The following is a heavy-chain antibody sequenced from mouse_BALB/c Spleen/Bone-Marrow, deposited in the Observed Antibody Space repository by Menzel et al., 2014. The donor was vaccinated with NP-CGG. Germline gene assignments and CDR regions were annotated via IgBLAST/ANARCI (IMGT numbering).Heavy chain of an antibody. V-gene: IGHV1S22*01. D-gene: IGHD1-1*01. CDR1: GYTFTSYW. Sequence: LKESGSELVRPGTSVKLSCKASGYTFTSYWMHWVKQRPGQGLEWIGNIYPFSGSSNYDEKFKGKATLTVDSSSSTAYMQLSSLTSEDSAVYYCTRSPITTVVAETMDCWGQGTSVTVSS. J-gene: IGHJ4*01. CDR2: IYPFSGSS. CDR3: TRSPITTVVAETMDC.